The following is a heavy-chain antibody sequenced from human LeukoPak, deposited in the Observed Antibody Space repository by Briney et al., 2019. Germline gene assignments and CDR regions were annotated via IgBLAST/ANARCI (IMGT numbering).Heavy chain of an antibody. V-gene: IGHV4-39*07. Sequence: SETLSLTCTVSGGSISSSSYYWGWIRQPPGKGLEWIGSIYYSGSTYYNPSLKSRVTISVDTSKNQFSLKLSSVTAADTAVYYCARGWFYYDSSGYHDAFDIWGQGTMVTVSS. D-gene: IGHD3-22*01. CDR3: ARGWFYYDSSGYHDAFDI. J-gene: IGHJ3*02. CDR2: IYYSGST. CDR1: GGSISSSSYY.